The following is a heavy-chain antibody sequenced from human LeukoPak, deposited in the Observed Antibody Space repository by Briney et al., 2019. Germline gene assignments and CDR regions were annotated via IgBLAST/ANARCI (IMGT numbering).Heavy chain of an antibody. V-gene: IGHV3-23*01. J-gene: IGHJ4*02. CDR3: AMGEIGVTMRMFVS. Sequence: PGGPLRLSGAAPGFTFDSIAVSWVAQAPGKGLDWGSTVTGGSGSRYYADSVKGRFTIYRDNSTTPLYLKMNGSRAAATAIYYFAMGEIGVTMRMFVSWGQGTRITVSS. CDR2: VTGGSGSR. D-gene: IGHD3-16*01. CDR1: GFTFDSIA.